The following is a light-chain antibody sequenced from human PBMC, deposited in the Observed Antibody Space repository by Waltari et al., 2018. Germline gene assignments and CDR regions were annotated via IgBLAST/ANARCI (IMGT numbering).Light chain of an antibody. CDR2: DVT. CDR3: GSWDTSLNLGA. CDR1: NFNVGNNY. V-gene: IGLV1-51*01. Sequence: QSLLTQPPSVSAAPGQKVTISCAGGNFNVGNNYVSLYQVFPGTAPRLLIYDVTKGPSGIPNLFSGSKSGTSATLEITGLQTGDEALYYCGSWDTSLNLGAFGGGTQLTVL. J-gene: IGLJ2*01.